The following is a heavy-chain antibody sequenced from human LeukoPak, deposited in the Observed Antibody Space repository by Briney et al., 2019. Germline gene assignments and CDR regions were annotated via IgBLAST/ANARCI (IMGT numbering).Heavy chain of an antibody. CDR2: IYHSGST. V-gene: IGHV4-30-2*01. Sequence: TSETLSLTCAVSGVSISSGGYSWSWIRQPPGRGLEWIGYIYHSGSTYYNPSLKSRVTISVDRSNSQFSLKLSSVAAADTAVYYCARGGGITGTTGAFDIWGQGTMVTVSS. CDR3: ARGGGITGTTGAFDI. J-gene: IGHJ3*02. CDR1: GVSISSGGYS. D-gene: IGHD1-7*01.